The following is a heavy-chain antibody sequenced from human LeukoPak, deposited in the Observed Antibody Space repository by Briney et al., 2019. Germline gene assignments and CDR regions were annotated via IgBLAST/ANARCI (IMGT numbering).Heavy chain of an antibody. CDR2: IYTSGST. J-gene: IGHJ4*02. Sequence: SETLSLTCTVSGGSISSYYWSWIRQPAGKGLEWIGRIYTSGSTNYNPSLKSRVTMSVDTSKNQFSLKLSSVTAADTAVYYCARVGDGYSRPQYNYWGQGTLVTVSS. V-gene: IGHV4-4*07. CDR1: GGSISSYY. D-gene: IGHD4-4*01. CDR3: ARVGDGYSRPQYNY.